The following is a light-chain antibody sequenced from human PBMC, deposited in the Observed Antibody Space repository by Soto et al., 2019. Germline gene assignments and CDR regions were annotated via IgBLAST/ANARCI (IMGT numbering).Light chain of an antibody. Sequence: DIQMTQSPSALSASVGDRVTITCRASQSISSCLAWYQHKPGKAPKLLIYDASSLESGVPSRFSGSGSGTEFTLTISSLQPDDFATYYCQHYNSYSEAFGQGTKVDNK. CDR1: QSISSC. CDR3: QHYNSYSEA. CDR2: DAS. V-gene: IGKV1-5*01. J-gene: IGKJ1*01.